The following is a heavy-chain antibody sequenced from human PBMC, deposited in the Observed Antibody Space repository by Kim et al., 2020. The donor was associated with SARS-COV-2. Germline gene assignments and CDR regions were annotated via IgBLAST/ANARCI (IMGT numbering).Heavy chain of an antibody. Sequence: GGSLRLSCAASGFTFSSYAMHWVRQAPGKGLEWVAVISYDGSNKYYADSVKGRFTISRDNSKNTLYQQMNSLRAEDTAVYYCARDPDDYGDYDSPASLDVWGQGTTVTVSS. D-gene: IGHD4-17*01. CDR1: GFTFSSYA. CDR2: ISYDGSNK. V-gene: IGHV3-30-3*01. J-gene: IGHJ6*02. CDR3: ARDPDDYGDYDSPASLDV.